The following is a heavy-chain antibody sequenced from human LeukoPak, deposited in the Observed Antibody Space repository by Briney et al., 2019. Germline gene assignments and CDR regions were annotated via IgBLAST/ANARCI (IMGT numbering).Heavy chain of an antibody. J-gene: IGHJ4*02. CDR1: GDSFTGYY. D-gene: IGHD2-21*02. V-gene: IGHV1-2*02. CDR3: AREGLAYCGGHCYSWRAVDY. Sequence: ASVKVSCKASGDSFTGYYLHWVRQAPGQGLEWMGWINPNSGDSNDAQKFQGRVTMTRDTSISTAYMELRRLTSADTAVYYCAREGLAYCGGHCYSWRAVDYWGQGTLVTVSS. CDR2: INPNSGDS.